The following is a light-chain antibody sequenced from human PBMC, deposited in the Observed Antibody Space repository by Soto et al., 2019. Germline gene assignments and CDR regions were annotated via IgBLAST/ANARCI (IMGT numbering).Light chain of an antibody. CDR1: QSISSW. V-gene: IGKV1-5*01. CDR2: DVS. CDR3: QQYDTFWT. J-gene: IGKJ1*01. Sequence: DIQMNQSPSTLSASVGDRVTITCRASQSISSWLAWYQQXPGKAPKLLIYDVSSLESGVPSRFSGSGSGTEFTLTISSLQPDDFATYFCQQYDTFWTFGQGTKVDIK.